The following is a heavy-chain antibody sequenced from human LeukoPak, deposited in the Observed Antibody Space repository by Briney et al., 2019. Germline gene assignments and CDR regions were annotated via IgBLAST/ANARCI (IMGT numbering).Heavy chain of an antibody. V-gene: IGHV7-4-1*02. D-gene: IGHD3-10*01. CDR2: INTETGKP. Sequence: GASVKASCKGSGYKFISYAMNWVRQAPGQGPEWMGWINTETGKPTYARGFTGQYVFSVDTSVTTAYLHLSSLRTDDTAIYYCARGGYYGGSGTYGFFDYWGQGSLVTVSS. CDR1: GYKFISYA. CDR3: ARGGYYGGSGTYGFFDY. J-gene: IGHJ4*02.